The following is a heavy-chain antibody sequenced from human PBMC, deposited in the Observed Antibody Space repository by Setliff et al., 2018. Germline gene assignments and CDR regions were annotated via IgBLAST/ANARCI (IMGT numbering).Heavy chain of an antibody. CDR2: VYYSGYT. J-gene: IGHJ5*02. D-gene: IGHD2-21*01. CDR1: GGSVSSASHY. Sequence: SETLSLTCTVSGGSVSSASHYWGWIRQAPGKGMEWIGSVYYSGYTYYKPSLQSRVTITMDTPATTVYMEVTSLRSEDTAVYYCARGGEYCDGVSCFSYNWFDMWGQGTLVTVSS. V-gene: IGHV4-39*02. CDR3: ARGGEYCDGVSCFSYNWFDM.